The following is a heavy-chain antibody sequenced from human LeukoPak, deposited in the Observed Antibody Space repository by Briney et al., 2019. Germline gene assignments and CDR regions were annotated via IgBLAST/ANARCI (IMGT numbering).Heavy chain of an antibody. D-gene: IGHD6-13*01. CDR1: GFTFDDYA. V-gene: IGHV3-9*01. CDR3: AKGEQLVEYYYYGMDV. J-gene: IGHJ6*02. CDR2: ISWNSGSI. Sequence: GRSLRLSCAASGFTFDDYAMLWVRQAPGKGLEWVSGISWNSGSIGYADSVKGRFTISRDNAKNSLYLQMNSLRAEDTALYYCAKGEQLVEYYYYGMDVWGQGTTVTVSS.